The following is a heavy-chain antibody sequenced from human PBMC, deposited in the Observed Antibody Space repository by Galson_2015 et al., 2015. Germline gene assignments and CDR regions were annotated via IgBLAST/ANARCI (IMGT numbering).Heavy chain of an antibody. CDR1: GGSVSSGRYY. V-gene: IGHV4-61*01. CDR3: AIREMAFDI. Sequence: LSLTCTVSGGSVSSGRYYWSWIRQPPGKGLEWIGYIYYSGSTNYNPSLKSRVTISVDTSKNQFSLKLSSVTAADTAVYYCAIREMAFDIWGQGTMVTVSS. CDR2: IYYSGST. J-gene: IGHJ3*02.